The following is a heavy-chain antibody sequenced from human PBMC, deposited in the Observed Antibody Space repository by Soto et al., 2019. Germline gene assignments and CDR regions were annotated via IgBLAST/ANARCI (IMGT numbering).Heavy chain of an antibody. Sequence: SETLSLTCAVSGGSISSSNWWSWVRQPPGKGLEWIGEIYHSGSTNYNPSLKSRVTISVDKSKNQFSLKLSSVTAADTAVYYCARGQKIRYYYDSSGYILRVYFDYWGQGTLVTSPQ. J-gene: IGHJ4*02. CDR3: ARGQKIRYYYDSSGYILRVYFDY. CDR1: GGSISSSNW. D-gene: IGHD3-22*01. V-gene: IGHV4-4*02. CDR2: IYHSGST.